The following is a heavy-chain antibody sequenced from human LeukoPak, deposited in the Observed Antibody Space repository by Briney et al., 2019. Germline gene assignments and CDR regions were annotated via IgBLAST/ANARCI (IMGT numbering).Heavy chain of an antibody. CDR1: GGSISSYY. J-gene: IGHJ4*02. Sequence: SETLSLTCTVSGGSISSYYWSWIRQPPGKGLEWIGYIYYSGSTNYNPSLKSRVTISVDTSKNQFSLKLSSVTAADTAVYYCARDPGGGLPFDYWGQGTLVTVSS. D-gene: IGHD3-16*01. CDR2: IYYSGST. CDR3: ARDPGGGLPFDY. V-gene: IGHV4-59*01.